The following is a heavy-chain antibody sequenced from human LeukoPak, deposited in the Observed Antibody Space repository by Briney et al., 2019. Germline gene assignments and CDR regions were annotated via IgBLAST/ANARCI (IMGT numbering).Heavy chain of an antibody. CDR3: AKTRARDIAAAGTDFDY. Sequence: GGSLGLSCAASGFTFSSYAMSWVRQAPGKGLELVSAISGSGGSTYYADSVKGRFTISRDNSKNTLYLQMNSLKAEDTAVYYCAKTRARDIAAAGTDFDYWGQGTLATVSS. D-gene: IGHD6-13*01. J-gene: IGHJ4*02. CDR2: ISGSGGST. V-gene: IGHV3-23*01. CDR1: GFTFSSYA.